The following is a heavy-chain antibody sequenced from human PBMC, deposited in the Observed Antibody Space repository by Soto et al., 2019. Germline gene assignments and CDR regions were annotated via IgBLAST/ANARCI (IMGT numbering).Heavy chain of an antibody. J-gene: IGHJ6*02. CDR3: ASLIWFGEFYGMDV. V-gene: IGHV4-4*07. D-gene: IGHD3-10*01. CDR1: GGSISSYY. Sequence: TSETLSLTCTVSGGSISSYYWSWIRQPAGKGLEWIGRIYTSGSTNYNPSLKSRVTMSVDTSKNQFSLKLSSVTAADTAVYYCASLIWFGEFYGMDVWGQGTTVTVSS. CDR2: IYTSGST.